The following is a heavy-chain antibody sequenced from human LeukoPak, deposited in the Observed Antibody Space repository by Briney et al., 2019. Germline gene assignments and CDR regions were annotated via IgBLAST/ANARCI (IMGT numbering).Heavy chain of an antibody. CDR2: INHSGST. CDR3: ARGGYDSSGYYDLDY. D-gene: IGHD3-22*01. Sequence: SETLSLTCAVYGGSFSGYYWSWIRQPPGKGLEWIGEINHSGSTNYNPSLKSRVTISVDTSKNQFSLKLSSVTAADTAVYYCARGGYDSSGYYDLDYWGQGTLVTVSS. V-gene: IGHV4-34*01. CDR1: GGSFSGYY. J-gene: IGHJ4*02.